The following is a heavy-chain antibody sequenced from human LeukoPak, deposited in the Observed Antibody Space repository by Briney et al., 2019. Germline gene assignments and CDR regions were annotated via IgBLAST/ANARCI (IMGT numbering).Heavy chain of an antibody. CDR3: AKDYGSESYAFDF. V-gene: IGHV3-30*02. J-gene: IGHJ4*02. Sequence: GGSLRLSCAASGFIFRNYGMNWVRQAPGKGLEWVAFMRYDGSEKYYADSVKGRFTISRDISKNTLYLQMNSLRAEDTAVYYCAKDYGSESYAFDFWGQGTLVAVSS. D-gene: IGHD3-10*01. CDR1: GFIFRNYG. CDR2: MRYDGSEK.